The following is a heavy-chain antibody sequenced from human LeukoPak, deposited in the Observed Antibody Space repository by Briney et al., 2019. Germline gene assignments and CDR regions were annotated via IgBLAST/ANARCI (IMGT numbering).Heavy chain of an antibody. CDR2: IYYSGST. D-gene: IGHD2-2*01. J-gene: IGHJ6*03. V-gene: IGHV4-59*01. Sequence: SETLSLTCTLSGDSMSSYYWSWIRQPPGKGLQWIGYIYYSGSTNYNPSLKSRVIISVDRSKTQFSLRLTSVTAADTAVYYCARVVVGAFYYYYYMDVWGKGTTVIVSS. CDR3: ARVVVGAFYYYYYMDV. CDR1: GDSMSSYY.